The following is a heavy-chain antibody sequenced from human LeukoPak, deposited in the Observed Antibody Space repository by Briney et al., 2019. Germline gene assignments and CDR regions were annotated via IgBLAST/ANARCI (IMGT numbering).Heavy chain of an antibody. J-gene: IGHJ4*02. Sequence: SETLSLTCAVYGGSFSGYYWSWIRQPPGKGLEWIGEINHSGSTNYNPSLKSRVTISVDTSKNQFSLKLSSVTAADTAVYYCARISAGFYFDYWGQGTLVTVSS. D-gene: IGHD3-3*02. V-gene: IGHV4-34*01. CDR1: GGSFSGYY. CDR3: ARISAGFYFDY. CDR2: INHSGST.